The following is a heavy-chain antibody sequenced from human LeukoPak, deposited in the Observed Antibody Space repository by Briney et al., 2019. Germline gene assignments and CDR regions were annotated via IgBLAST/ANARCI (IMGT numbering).Heavy chain of an antibody. CDR2: INPNSGGT. J-gene: IGHJ4*02. V-gene: IGHV1-2*02. Sequence: ASVKVSCKASGYTFTVYYMHWVRQAPGQGLEWMGWINPNSGGTNYAQKFQGRVTMTRYTSISTAYMELSRLRSDDTAVYYCAPIRSSGWLPSYYFSCWGKVPLVTFSS. CDR1: GYTFTVYY. CDR3: APIRSSGWLPSYYFSC. D-gene: IGHD6-19*01.